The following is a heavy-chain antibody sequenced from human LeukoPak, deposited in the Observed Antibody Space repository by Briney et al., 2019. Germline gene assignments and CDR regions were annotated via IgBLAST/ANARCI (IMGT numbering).Heavy chain of an antibody. CDR2: IYHSGRT. CDR3: ARRPSRGWYYFDY. D-gene: IGHD6-19*01. V-gene: IGHV4-59*08. Sequence: SETLSLTCSVSGGSIRSYFWRWIRQPPGKGLEWIGYIYHSGRTNYHPSLRRRVTQSVDTSKNQFSLKLSSVTATDTAVYYCARRPSRGWYYFDYWGQGTLVTVSS. CDR1: GGSIRSYF. J-gene: IGHJ4*02.